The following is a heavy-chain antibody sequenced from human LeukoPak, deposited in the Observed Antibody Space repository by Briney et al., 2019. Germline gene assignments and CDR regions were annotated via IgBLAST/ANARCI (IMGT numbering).Heavy chain of an antibody. CDR1: NAFITSGSYY. J-gene: IGHJ6*03. V-gene: IGHV4-61*09. CDR2: IYTNGST. D-gene: IGHD3-9*01. CDR3: TTFLERTGNYYYYHMDV. Sequence: PSQTLSLTCTVSNAFITSGSYYWTWIRQSAGKGLEWIGHIYTNGSTSYHPSLKSRVTVSVDTSKNQFSLKLTSVTAADTAVYYCTTFLERTGNYYYYHMDVWGKGTTVIVSS.